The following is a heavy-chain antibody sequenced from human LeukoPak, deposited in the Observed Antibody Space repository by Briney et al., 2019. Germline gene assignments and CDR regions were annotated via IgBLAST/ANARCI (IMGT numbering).Heavy chain of an antibody. V-gene: IGHV3-23*01. J-gene: IGHJ4*02. D-gene: IGHD4-11*01. CDR3: AKAPRSAVTTFDY. CDR2: ISGSGGNS. Sequence: PGGSLRLSCAASGFTFNSYAMSWVRQAPGKGLEWVSAISGSGGNSYYADSVKGRFTISRDNSKNTLSLQMNSLRAEDTAIYYCAKAPRSAVTTFDYWGQGTLVTVSS. CDR1: GFTFNSYA.